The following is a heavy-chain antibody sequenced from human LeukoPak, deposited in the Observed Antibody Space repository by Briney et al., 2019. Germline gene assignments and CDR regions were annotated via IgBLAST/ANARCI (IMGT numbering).Heavy chain of an antibody. CDR1: GGSFSGYH. Sequence: KPSETLSLTCAVYGGSFSGYHWSWIRQPPGKGLEWIGEINHSGSTNYNPSLKSRVTISVDTSKNQFSLKLSSVTAADTAVYYCARGLRGGIWFGKAYYYYMDVWGKGTTVTVSS. J-gene: IGHJ6*03. CDR3: ARGLRGGIWFGKAYYYYMDV. CDR2: INHSGST. V-gene: IGHV4-34*01. D-gene: IGHD3-10*01.